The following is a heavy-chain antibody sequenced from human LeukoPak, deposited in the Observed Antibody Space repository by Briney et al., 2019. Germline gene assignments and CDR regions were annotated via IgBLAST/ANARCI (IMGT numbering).Heavy chain of an antibody. D-gene: IGHD2/OR15-2a*01. CDR2: IKQDGSEK. CDR1: EFTYG. V-gene: IGHV3-7*01. Sequence: GGSLRLSCAASEFTYGMNWVRQAPGKGLEWVANIKQDGSEKYYVDSMKGRFTISRDNAKNSLYLQMNSLRAEDTAVYYCARDNIGWATYWGQGTLVTVSS. CDR3: ARDNIGWATY. J-gene: IGHJ4*02.